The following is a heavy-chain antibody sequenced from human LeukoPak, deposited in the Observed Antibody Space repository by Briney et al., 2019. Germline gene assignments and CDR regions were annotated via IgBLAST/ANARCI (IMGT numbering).Heavy chain of an antibody. D-gene: IGHD2-2*01. J-gene: IGHJ4*02. CDR1: GGTFSSYA. CDR3: ARDLGYCSSTSCPTRDGSGSYSVGNYFDY. CDR2: IIPIFGTA. Sequence: SVKVSCKASGGTFSSYATSWVRQAPGQGLEWMGGIIPIFGTANYAQKFQGRVTITADGSTSTAYMELSSLRSEDTAVYYCARDLGYCSSTSCPTRDGSGSYSVGNYFDYWGQGTLVTVSS. V-gene: IGHV1-69*01.